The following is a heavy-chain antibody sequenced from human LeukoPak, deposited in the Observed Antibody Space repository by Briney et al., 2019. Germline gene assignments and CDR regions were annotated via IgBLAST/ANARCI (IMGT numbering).Heavy chain of an antibody. J-gene: IGHJ4*02. D-gene: IGHD6-13*01. CDR2: ISGSGGST. V-gene: IGHV3-23*01. CDR1: GFTFSSYA. Sequence: GGSLRLSCAASGFTFSSYAMSWVRQAPGKGLEWVSAISGSGGSTYYADSVKGRFTISRDNSKNTLYLQMSSLRAEDTAVYYCAKSTGYSSSSYFDYWGQGTLVTVSS. CDR3: AKSTGYSSSSYFDY.